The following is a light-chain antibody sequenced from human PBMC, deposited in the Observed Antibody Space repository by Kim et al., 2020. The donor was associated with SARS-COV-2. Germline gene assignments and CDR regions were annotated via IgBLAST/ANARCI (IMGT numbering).Light chain of an antibody. J-gene: IGLJ3*02. CDR1: NIATKG. CDR2: FDS. V-gene: IGLV3-21*01. Sequence: SYELTQPPSVSVAPGKTARITCGGDNIATKGVHWYHQKPGQAPLLVIFFDSDRPSGIPERFSGSNSLNTATLTISRVEAGDEADYYCQVWESSSDLWVFGGGTQLTVL. CDR3: QVWESSSDLWV.